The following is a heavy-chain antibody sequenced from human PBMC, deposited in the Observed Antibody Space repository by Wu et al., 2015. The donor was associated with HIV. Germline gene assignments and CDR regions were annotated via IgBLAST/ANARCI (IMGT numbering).Heavy chain of an antibody. V-gene: IGHV1-8*01. CDR2: MNPNSGNT. Sequence: QVQLVQSGAEVKKPGASVKVACKASGYTFTSFDINWVRQATGQGLEWMGWMNPNSGNTTYAQNFQGRVTMTRNTSISTAYMELSSLRSEDTAVYYCARDMALRYSDYYYGMDVWGQGTTVTVS. D-gene: IGHD3-9*01. CDR1: GYTFTSFD. CDR3: ARDMALRYSDYYYGMDV. J-gene: IGHJ6*02.